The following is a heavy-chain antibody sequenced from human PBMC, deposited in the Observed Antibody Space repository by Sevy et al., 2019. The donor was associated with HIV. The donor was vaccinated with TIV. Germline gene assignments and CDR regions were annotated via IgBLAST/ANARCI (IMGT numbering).Heavy chain of an antibody. D-gene: IGHD3-22*01. CDR1: GYTFTSYG. CDR2: ISAYNGNT. CDR3: ARVRHSSGYYFPLDY. V-gene: IGHV1-18*04. J-gene: IGHJ4*02. Sequence: ASVKVSCKASGYTFTSYGISWVRQAPGQGLEWMGWISAYNGNTNYAQKLQGRVTMTTDTSTSTAYMGLRSLRSDDTAVYYCARVRHSSGYYFPLDYWGQGTLVTVSS.